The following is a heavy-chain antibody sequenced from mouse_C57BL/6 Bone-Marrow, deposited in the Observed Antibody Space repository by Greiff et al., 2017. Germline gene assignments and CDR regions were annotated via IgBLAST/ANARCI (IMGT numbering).Heavy chain of an antibody. Sequence: VQLQQPGAELVMPGASVKLSCKASGYTFTSYWMHWVKQRPGQGLEWIGEIDPSDSYTNYNQKFKGKSTLTVDKSSSTAYMQLSSLTSEDSAVYYCARWGAYIWWFDVWGTGTMVTVSA. CDR2: IDPSDSYT. CDR3: ARWGAYIWWFDV. D-gene: IGHD6-5*01. V-gene: IGHV1-69*01. J-gene: IGHJ1*03. CDR1: GYTFTSYW.